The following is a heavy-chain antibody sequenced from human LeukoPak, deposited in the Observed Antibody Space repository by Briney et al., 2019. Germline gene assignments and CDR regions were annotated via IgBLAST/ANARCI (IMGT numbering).Heavy chain of an antibody. D-gene: IGHD6-19*01. CDR3: TRDEGNTGWYTFDN. CDR2: TYYRSKWYY. J-gene: IGHJ4*02. Sequence: PSQTLSLTCASSGDSVSSNNGAWNWVRQSPSRGLEWLRRTYYRSKWYYDYAVSLKGRITINPDTSNNQFSLQLNSVTPEDTAVYYCTRDEGNTGWYTFDNWGQGTLVTVSS. V-gene: IGHV6-1*01. CDR1: GDSVSSNNGA.